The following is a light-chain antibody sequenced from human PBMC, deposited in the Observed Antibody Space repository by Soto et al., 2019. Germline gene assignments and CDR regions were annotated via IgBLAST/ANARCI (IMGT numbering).Light chain of an antibody. Sequence: QSALTQPASVSGSPGQSISISCTGTSSDVGGYNYVSWYQQHPGKAPKLIIYEVNNRPSGVSNRFSGSKSGNTASLTISGLQAEDEADYYCSSYTSSSTWVFGTGTKVTVL. CDR1: SSDVGGYNY. J-gene: IGLJ1*01. CDR3: SSYTSSSTWV. CDR2: EVN. V-gene: IGLV2-14*01.